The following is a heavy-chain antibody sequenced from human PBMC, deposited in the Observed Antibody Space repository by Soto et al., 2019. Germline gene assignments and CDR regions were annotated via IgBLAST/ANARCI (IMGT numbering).Heavy chain of an antibody. CDR2: INSDGSST. Sequence: EVQLVESGGGLVQPGGPLRLSCVVSGFTFSSYWMHWVRQAPGKGLVWVSRINSDGSSTSYADSVKGRFTISRDNAKNTLYLQMNSLRAEDTAVYYCGRDRAIAYSGFDPWGQGTLVTVSS. J-gene: IGHJ5*02. V-gene: IGHV3-74*01. CDR1: GFTFSSYW. CDR3: GRDRAIAYSGFDP. D-gene: IGHD2-2*02.